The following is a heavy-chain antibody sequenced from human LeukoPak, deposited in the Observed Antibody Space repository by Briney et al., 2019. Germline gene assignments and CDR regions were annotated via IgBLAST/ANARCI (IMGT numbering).Heavy chain of an antibody. CDR2: ISYDGSNK. J-gene: IGHJ4*02. CDR1: GFTFSSYA. CDR3: ARVGQQLVLDY. Sequence: GRSLRLSCAASGFTFSSYAMHWVRRAPGKGLEWVAVISYDGSNKYYADSVKGRFTISRDNSKNTLYLQMNSLRAEDTAVYYCARVGQQLVLDYWGQGTLVTVSS. V-gene: IGHV3-30-3*01. D-gene: IGHD6-13*01.